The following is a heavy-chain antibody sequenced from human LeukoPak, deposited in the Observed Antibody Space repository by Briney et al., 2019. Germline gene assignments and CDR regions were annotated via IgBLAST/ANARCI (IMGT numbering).Heavy chain of an antibody. D-gene: IGHD3-22*01. J-gene: IGHJ6*02. Sequence: GGSLRLSCAASGFTFSSYAMSWVRQAPGKGLEWVSAISGSGGSTYYADSVKGRFTISRDNSKNTLYLQMNSLRAEDTAVYYCAKVLSRYYDSSGYLLGRNYYYYYGMDVWGQGTTVTVSS. CDR1: GFTFSSYA. CDR3: AKVLSRYYDSSGYLLGRNYYYYYGMDV. V-gene: IGHV3-23*01. CDR2: ISGSGGST.